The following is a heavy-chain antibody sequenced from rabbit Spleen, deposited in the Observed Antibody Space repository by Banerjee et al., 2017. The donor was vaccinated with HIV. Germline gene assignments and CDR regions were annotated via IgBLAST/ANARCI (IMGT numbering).Heavy chain of an antibody. V-gene: IGHV1S40*01. J-gene: IGHJ4*01. CDR1: GFSFSSSDY. D-gene: IGHD6-1*01. CDR2: IAGSSSGFT. CDR3: ARDNDGSYDYGYDL. Sequence: QSLEESGGGLVQPEGSLTLTCKASGFSFSSSDYICWVRQAPGKGLEWISCIAGSSSGFTYSATWATGRFTISKTSSTTVTLQMTSLTVADTATYFCARDNDGSYDYGYDLWGPGTLVTVS.